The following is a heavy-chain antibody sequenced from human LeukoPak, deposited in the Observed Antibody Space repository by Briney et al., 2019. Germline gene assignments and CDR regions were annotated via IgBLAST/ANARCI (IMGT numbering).Heavy chain of an antibody. Sequence: GGSLRLSRAASGFTLSSYAMSWVRQAPGKGLEWVSTISNTGGSTYYADSVQGRFTISRDNSKNTLSLQMNSLRAGDTAVYYCAKLMITFGGNIVAPPDYWGQGTLVTVSS. CDR3: AKLMITFGGNIVAPPDY. J-gene: IGHJ4*02. CDR1: GFTLSSYA. CDR2: ISNTGGST. D-gene: IGHD3-16*02. V-gene: IGHV3-23*01.